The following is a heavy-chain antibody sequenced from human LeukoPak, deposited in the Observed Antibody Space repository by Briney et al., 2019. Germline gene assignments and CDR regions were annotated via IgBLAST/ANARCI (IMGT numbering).Heavy chain of an antibody. CDR1: GGSINNYY. CDR2: IYTSGST. CDR3: ARDLRDIVVVVAAQYYYYMDV. Sequence: SETLSLTCTVTGGSINNYYWSWIRRPAGKGLEWIGRIYTSGSTNYNPSLKSRVTMSVDTSKNQFSLKLSSVTAADTAVYYCARDLRDIVVVVAAQYYYYMDVWGKGTTVTVSS. J-gene: IGHJ6*03. D-gene: IGHD2-15*01. V-gene: IGHV4-4*07.